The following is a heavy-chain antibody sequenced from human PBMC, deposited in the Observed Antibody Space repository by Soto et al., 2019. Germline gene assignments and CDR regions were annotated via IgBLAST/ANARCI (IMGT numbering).Heavy chain of an antibody. CDR3: AREQNRGGSYRFYYYYGMDV. V-gene: IGHV1-3*01. J-gene: IGHJ6*02. Sequence: QVQLVQSGAEVKKPGASVKVSCKASGYTFANFAIHWVRQAPGQRLEWMGWINPGNGDTKYSQNFQGRVTITRDTSASTAYRELRSLISDDTAVYYCAREQNRGGSYRFYYYYGMDVWGQGTTVTVSS. CDR1: GYTFANFA. CDR2: INPGNGDT. D-gene: IGHD1-26*01.